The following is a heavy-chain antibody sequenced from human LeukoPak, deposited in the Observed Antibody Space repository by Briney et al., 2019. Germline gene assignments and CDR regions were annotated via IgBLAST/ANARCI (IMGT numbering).Heavy chain of an antibody. CDR2: MSYDGRNK. D-gene: IGHD3-10*01. CDR3: AKDFYYGSGSYSPPVDY. Sequence: PGGSLRLSCAASGFTFSSYGMHWVRQAPGKGLEWVAVMSYDGRNKYYADSVKGRFTISRDNSKNTLYLQMNSLRAEDTAVYYCAKDFYYGSGSYSPPVDYWGQGTLVTVSS. V-gene: IGHV3-30*18. J-gene: IGHJ4*02. CDR1: GFTFSSYG.